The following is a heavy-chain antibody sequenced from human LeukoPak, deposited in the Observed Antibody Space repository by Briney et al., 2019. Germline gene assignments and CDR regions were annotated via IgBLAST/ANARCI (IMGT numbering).Heavy chain of an antibody. CDR1: GYSISSGYY. J-gene: IGHJ2*01. Sequence: PSETLSLTCAVSGYSISSGYYWGWIRQPPGKGLEWIGRIYTSGSTNYNPSLKSRVTISVDTSKNQFSLKLSSVTAADTAVYYCARDPRVSYWYFDLWGRGTLVTVSS. CDR2: IYTSGST. V-gene: IGHV4-38-2*02. CDR3: ARDPRVSYWYFDL.